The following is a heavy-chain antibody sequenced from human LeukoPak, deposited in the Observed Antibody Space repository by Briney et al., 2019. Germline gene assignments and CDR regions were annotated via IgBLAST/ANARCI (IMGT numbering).Heavy chain of an antibody. D-gene: IGHD4-17*01. J-gene: IGHJ6*03. V-gene: IGHV4-34*01. CDR2: INHSGST. CDR1: GGSFSGYY. CDR3: ARLAVTPFQIYYYYYYYMDV. Sequence: SETLSLTCAVYGGSFSGYYWSWIRQPPGKGLEWIGEINHSGSTNYNPSLKSRVTISVDTSKNQFSLKLSSVTAADTAVYYCARLAVTPFQIYYYYYYYMDVWGKGTTVTVSS.